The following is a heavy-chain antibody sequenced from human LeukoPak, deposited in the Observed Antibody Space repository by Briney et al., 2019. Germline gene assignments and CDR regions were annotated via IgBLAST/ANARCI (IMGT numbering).Heavy chain of an antibody. CDR2: IWYDGSTK. V-gene: IGHV3-33*01. Sequence: GGSLRLSCAASGFTFDTHGMHWVRQAPGKGLEWVAVIWYDGSTKYYADYVKGRFTISGDNSKNTLYLQMNSLRAEDTAVYYCVRISCPGSRCKPYSYYDMDVWGQGTTVTVSS. J-gene: IGHJ6*02. CDR3: VRISCPGSRCKPYSYYDMDV. CDR1: GFTFDTHG. D-gene: IGHD2-8*02.